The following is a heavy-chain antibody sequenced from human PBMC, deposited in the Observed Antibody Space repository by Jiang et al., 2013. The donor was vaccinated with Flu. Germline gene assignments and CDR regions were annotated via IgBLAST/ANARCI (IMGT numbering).Heavy chain of an antibody. CDR3: AKTSGSYTGHSDY. J-gene: IGHJ4*02. CDR2: ISGGGDST. CDR1: GFTFGDYA. V-gene: IGHV3-23*01. Sequence: EVQLLESGGGLVKPGRSLRLSCTASGFTFGDYAMSWVRQAPGKGLEWVSAISGGGDSTYYADSMRGRFTISRDNSKNTLYLQMNSLRVEDTAVYFCAKTSGSYTGHSDYWGQGTLVTVSS. D-gene: IGHD1-26*01.